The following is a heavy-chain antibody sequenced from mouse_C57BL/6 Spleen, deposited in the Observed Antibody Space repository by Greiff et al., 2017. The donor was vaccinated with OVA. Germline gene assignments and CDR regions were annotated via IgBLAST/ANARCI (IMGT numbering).Heavy chain of an antibody. D-gene: IGHD1-1*01. CDR2: ISYDGSN. CDR3: AREEDPVVAPMDY. J-gene: IGHJ4*01. Sequence: DVHLVESGPGLVKPSQSLSLTCSVTGYSITSGYYWNWIRQFPGNKLEWMGYISYDGSNNYNPSLKNRISITRDTSKNQFFLKLNSVTTEDTATYYCAREEDPVVAPMDYWGQGTSVTVSS. CDR1: GYSITSGYY. V-gene: IGHV3-6*01.